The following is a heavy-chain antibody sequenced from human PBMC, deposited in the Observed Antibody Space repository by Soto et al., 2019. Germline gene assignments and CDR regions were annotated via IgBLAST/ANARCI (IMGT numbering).Heavy chain of an antibody. V-gene: IGHV1-3*01. Sequence: GASVKVSCKASGYTFTSYGISWVRQAPRQRLEWMGWINAANGNTKYSQKFQGRVTITRDTSATTAYMELSSLRSEDTAVYYCARDQGYYDSGGYYKPWGQGTLVTVSS. CDR3: ARDQGYYDSGGYYKP. J-gene: IGHJ5*02. CDR1: GYTFTSYG. D-gene: IGHD3-10*01. CDR2: INAANGNT.